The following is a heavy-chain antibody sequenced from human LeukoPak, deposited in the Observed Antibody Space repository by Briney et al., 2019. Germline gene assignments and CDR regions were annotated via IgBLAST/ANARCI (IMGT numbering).Heavy chain of an antibody. CDR1: GYTFSNYG. D-gene: IGHD2-2*01. CDR2: ISVYNGNT. V-gene: IGHV1-18*01. Sequence: ASVKVSCKASGYTFSNYGISWVRQAPGQGLEWMGWISVYNGNTVYAQKFRGRVTMTTDTSTSTAYMELRSLRSDDTAVYYCAREPTPLLGYCSSTSCIKGNAFDIWGQGTMVTVSS. J-gene: IGHJ3*02. CDR3: AREPTPLLGYCSSTSCIKGNAFDI.